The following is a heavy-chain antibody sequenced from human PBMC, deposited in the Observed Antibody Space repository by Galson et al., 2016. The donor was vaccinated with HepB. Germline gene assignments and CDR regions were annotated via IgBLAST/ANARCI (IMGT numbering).Heavy chain of an antibody. CDR1: GFTFSNYN. D-gene: IGHD3-10*01. J-gene: IGHJ5*02. V-gene: IGHV3-21*01. CDR2: ISGTSTHI. CDR3: ARDRIIMLRGVTNWLDP. Sequence: SLRLSCAASGFTFSNYNMNWVRQAPGKGPEWVSSISGTSTHIYYADSVKGRFTITRDNAKNSLYRQMNSLRAEDTAMYYCARDRIIMLRGVTNWLDPWGQGTLVTVSS.